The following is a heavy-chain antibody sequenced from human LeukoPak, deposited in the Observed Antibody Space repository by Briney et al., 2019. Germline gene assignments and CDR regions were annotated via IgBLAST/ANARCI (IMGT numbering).Heavy chain of an antibody. J-gene: IGHJ4*02. CDR1: GGSISSHY. D-gene: IGHD5-18*01. Sequence: SETLSLTCTVSGGSISSHYWSWIRQPPGKGLEWIGYNYYSGSTNYNPSLKSRVTISVDTSKNQFSLKLSSVTAADTAVYYCARGGNTAMVDYWGQGTLVTVSS. CDR3: ARGGNTAMVDY. CDR2: NYYSGST. V-gene: IGHV4-59*11.